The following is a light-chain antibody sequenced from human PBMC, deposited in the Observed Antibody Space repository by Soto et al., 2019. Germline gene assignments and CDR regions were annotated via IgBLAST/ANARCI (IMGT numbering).Light chain of an antibody. Sequence: QSALTQPASVSGSPGQSITISCTGTSSDIGGYNYVSWYQQHPGKAPKLMIFDVSNQPSGVSNRFSGSKSGNTASLTISGLQAEDEGDYYCSSSTSSSTLVFGGGTKVTVL. V-gene: IGLV2-14*01. CDR2: DVS. CDR3: SSSTSSSTLV. CDR1: SSDIGGYNY. J-gene: IGLJ2*01.